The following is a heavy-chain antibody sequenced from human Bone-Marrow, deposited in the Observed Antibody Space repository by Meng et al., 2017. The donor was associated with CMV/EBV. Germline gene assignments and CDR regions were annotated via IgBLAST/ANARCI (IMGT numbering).Heavy chain of an antibody. CDR1: GDSVSSNSAA. D-gene: IGHD2-2*02. CDR3: AKVSRIVVVPAATPYYGMDV. J-gene: IGHJ6*02. Sequence: SETLSLTCAISGDSVSSNSAAWNWIRQSPSRGLEWLGRTYYRSKWYNDYAVSVKSRITINPDTSKNQFSLQLNSVTPEDTAVYYCAKVSRIVVVPAATPYYGMDVWGQGTTVTVSS. V-gene: IGHV6-1*01. CDR2: TYYRSKWYN.